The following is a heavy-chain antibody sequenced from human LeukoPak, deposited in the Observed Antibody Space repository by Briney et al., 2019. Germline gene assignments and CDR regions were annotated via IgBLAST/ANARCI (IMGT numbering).Heavy chain of an antibody. Sequence: PGGSLRLSCAASGFTFSTSWMSWVRQAPGKGLEWVANIKEDGNEKNYVGSVKGRSTISRDNAKNSLYLQMNSLRAEDTAVYYCARDIGYSTFADWGQGTLVTVSS. V-gene: IGHV3-7*05. CDR2: IKEDGNEK. D-gene: IGHD4-11*01. CDR1: GFTFSTSW. CDR3: ARDIGYSTFAD. J-gene: IGHJ4*02.